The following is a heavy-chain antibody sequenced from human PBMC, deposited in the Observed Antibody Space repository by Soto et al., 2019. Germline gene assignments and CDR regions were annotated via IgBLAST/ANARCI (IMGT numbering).Heavy chain of an antibody. D-gene: IGHD6-13*01. Sequence: QVQLVQSGAEVKKPGASVKVSCKASGYMFTGYYMHWVRQAPGQGLEWMGWINPNSGGTNYAQKFQGRVTMTRDTSIRPAYMELGRLRSDDTAVYYCARVSSSWQLSGDYWGQGTLVTVSS. CDR1: GYMFTGYY. V-gene: IGHV1-2*02. J-gene: IGHJ4*02. CDR3: ARVSSSWQLSGDY. CDR2: INPNSGGT.